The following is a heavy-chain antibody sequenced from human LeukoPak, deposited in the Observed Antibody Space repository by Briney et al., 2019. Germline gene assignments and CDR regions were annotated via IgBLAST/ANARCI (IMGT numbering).Heavy chain of an antibody. V-gene: IGHV4-30-4*01. Sequence: PSQTLSLTCTDSGGSISSGDHYWSWIRQPPGKGLEWLGHIYYRGGTNYNPSLKSRVSISVDTSKNQFSLKLTSVTAADTAVHYCAREGYDILTGSTRAFDIWGHGTKVIVSS. CDR2: IYYRGGT. J-gene: IGHJ3*02. D-gene: IGHD3-9*01. CDR3: AREGYDILTGSTRAFDI. CDR1: GGSISSGDHY.